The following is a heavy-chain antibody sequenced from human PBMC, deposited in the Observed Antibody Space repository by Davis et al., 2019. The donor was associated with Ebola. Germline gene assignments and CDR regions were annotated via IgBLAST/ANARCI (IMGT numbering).Heavy chain of an antibody. Sequence: SETLSLTCTVSGGSISSGGYYWSWIRQHPGKGLEWIGYIYYSGSTYYNPSLKSRVTISVDTSKNQFSLKLSSVTAADTAVYFCARSPITISGVLVPLYWFFDLWGRGTLVTVSS. CDR2: IYYSGST. V-gene: IGHV4-31*03. CDR1: GGSISSGGYY. CDR3: ARSPITISGVLVPLYWFFDL. D-gene: IGHD3-3*01. J-gene: IGHJ2*01.